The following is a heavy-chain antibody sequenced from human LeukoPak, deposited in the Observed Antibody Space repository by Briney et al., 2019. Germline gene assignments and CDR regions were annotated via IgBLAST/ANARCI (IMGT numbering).Heavy chain of an antibody. J-gene: IGHJ6*02. Sequence: ASVKVSCKASGYTFTGYYMHWVRQAPGQGLEWMGWINPNSGGTNYAQKFQGRVTMTRDTSISTAYMELSRLRSDDTAVYYCARIPNRITMIVGLEYGMDVWGQGTTVTVSS. CDR3: ARIPNRITMIVGLEYGMDV. V-gene: IGHV1-2*02. D-gene: IGHD3-22*01. CDR1: GYTFTGYY. CDR2: INPNSGGT.